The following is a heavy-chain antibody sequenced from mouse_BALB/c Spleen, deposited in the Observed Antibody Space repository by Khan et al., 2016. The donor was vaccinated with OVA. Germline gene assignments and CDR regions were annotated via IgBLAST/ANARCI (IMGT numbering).Heavy chain of an antibody. CDR3: AREIYYDYAYYYAMDY. D-gene: IGHD2-4*01. V-gene: IGHV2-6-7*01. CDR2: LWGDGST. J-gene: IGHJ4*01. CDR1: GFSLTGYG. Sequence: QVQLKESGPGLVAPSQSLSITCTVSGFSLTGYGVNWVRQPPGKGLAWLGMLWGDGSTDYNSALKSRLSISKDKSKSQVLLKMDSLHTDDTARYYCAREIYYDYAYYYAMDYWGQGTSVTVSS.